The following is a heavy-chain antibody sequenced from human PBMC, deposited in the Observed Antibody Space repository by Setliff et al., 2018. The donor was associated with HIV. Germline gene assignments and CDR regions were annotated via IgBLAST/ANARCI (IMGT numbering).Heavy chain of an antibody. V-gene: IGHV1-46*01. Sequence: ASVKVSCKASGYTFTGYYMHWVRQAPGQGLEWMGRINPSGGSTSYAQKFQGRVTMTRDTSTSTVYMELSSLRSEDTAVYYCAREGSGWYLTSYYYYGMDVWGQGTTVTVSS. J-gene: IGHJ6*02. CDR2: INPSGGST. CDR1: GYTFTGYY. CDR3: AREGSGWYLTSYYYYGMDV. D-gene: IGHD6-19*01.